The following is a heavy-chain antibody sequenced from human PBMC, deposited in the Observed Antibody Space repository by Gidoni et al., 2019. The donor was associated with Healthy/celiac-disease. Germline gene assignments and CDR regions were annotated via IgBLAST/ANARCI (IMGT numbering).Heavy chain of an antibody. CDR1: GGSISSGSYY. CDR3: ARETYSSGWYLHY. V-gene: IGHV4-61*02. CDR2: IYTSGST. J-gene: IGHJ4*02. D-gene: IGHD6-19*01. Sequence: QVQLQESGPGLVKPSQTLSLTCTVSGGSISSGSYYWSWIRQPAGKGLEWIGRIYTSGSTNYNPSLKSRVTISVDTSKNQFSLKLSSVTAADTAVYYCARETYSSGWYLHYWGQGTLVTVSS.